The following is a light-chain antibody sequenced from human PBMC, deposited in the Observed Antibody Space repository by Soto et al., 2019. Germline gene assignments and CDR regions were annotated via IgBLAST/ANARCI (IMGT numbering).Light chain of an antibody. CDR3: GTWDSSLSAYV. V-gene: IGLV1-51*01. Sequence: QSVLTQPPSVSAAPGQKVTISCSGSSSNIGNNYVSWYQQLPGTAPKLLIYDNNKRPSGIPDRFSGSKSGTSATLGITGLQTGDEADYYCGTWDSSLSAYVLATWTKVT. J-gene: IGLJ1*01. CDR2: DNN. CDR1: SSNIGNNY.